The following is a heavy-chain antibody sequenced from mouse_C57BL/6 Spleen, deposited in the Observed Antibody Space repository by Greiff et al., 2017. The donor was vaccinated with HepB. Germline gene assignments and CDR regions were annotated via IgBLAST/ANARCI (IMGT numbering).Heavy chain of an antibody. D-gene: IGHD1-1*01. Sequence: QVQLQQPGAELVKPGASVKMSCKASGYTFTSYWITWVKQRPGQGLEWIGDIYPGSGSTNYNEKFKSKATLTVDTSSSTAYMQLSSLTSEDSAVYYCARRGYYGSSGYAMDYWGQGTSVTVSS. CDR1: GYTFTSYW. CDR3: ARRGYYGSSGYAMDY. V-gene: IGHV1-55*01. CDR2: IYPGSGST. J-gene: IGHJ4*01.